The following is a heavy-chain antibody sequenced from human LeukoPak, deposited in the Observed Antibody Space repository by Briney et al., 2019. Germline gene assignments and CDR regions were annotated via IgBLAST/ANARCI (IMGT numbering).Heavy chain of an antibody. CDR2: IYHSGST. J-gene: IGHJ5*02. D-gene: IGHD5-18*01. CDR1: GYSISSGYY. V-gene: IGHV4-38-2*02. CDR3: AKGAGGFSYYNWFDP. Sequence: PSETLSLTCTVSGYSISSGYYWGWIRQPPGKGLEWIGNIYHSGSTYYNPSLKSRVTISVDTSKNQFSLKLASVTAADTAIYYCAKGAGGFSYYNWFDPWGQGTLVTVSS.